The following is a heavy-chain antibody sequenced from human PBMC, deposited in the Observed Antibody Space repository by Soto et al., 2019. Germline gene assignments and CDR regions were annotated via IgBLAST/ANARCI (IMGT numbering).Heavy chain of an antibody. D-gene: IGHD3-10*01. Sequence: GGSLRLSCAASGFTFSTAWMTWVRQAPGRGLEWVARVKTTSDGGTIHYAAPVKGRFTTSRDDSKDTLFLQMNSLKIEDTALYYCIRDPYGSTWGQGTLVTVSS. J-gene: IGHJ5*02. CDR1: GFTFSTAW. CDR3: IRDPYGST. V-gene: IGHV3-15*01. CDR2: VKTTSDGGTI.